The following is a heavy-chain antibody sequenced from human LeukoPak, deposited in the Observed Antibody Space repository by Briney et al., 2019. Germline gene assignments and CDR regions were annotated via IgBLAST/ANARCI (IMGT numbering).Heavy chain of an antibody. D-gene: IGHD1-26*01. J-gene: IGHJ4*02. V-gene: IGHV1-69*10. CDR2: IIPNLDKT. CDR1: GGAFARNA. Sequence: ASVKVSCKASGGAFARNAISWIRQAPGQGPEWMGLIIPNLDKTDYAQKFQGRVTITADKSTSTVYMELSSLTSEDTAVYYCARASGSGSYFDYWGQGTLVTVSS. CDR3: ARASGSGSYFDY.